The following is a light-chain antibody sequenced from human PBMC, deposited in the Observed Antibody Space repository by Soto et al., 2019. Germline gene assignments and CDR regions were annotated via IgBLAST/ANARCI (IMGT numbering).Light chain of an antibody. CDR1: SSDVGDYNY. CDR2: EVS. CDR3: QSYDSGLSGWL. J-gene: IGLJ2*01. Sequence: QSALTQPPSASGSPGQSVTISCTGTSSDVGDYNYVSWYQQYPGKAPKLMIYEVSKRPSGVPDRFSGSKSGNTASLTVSGLQAEDEADYYCQSYDSGLSGWLFGGGTKVTVL. V-gene: IGLV2-8*01.